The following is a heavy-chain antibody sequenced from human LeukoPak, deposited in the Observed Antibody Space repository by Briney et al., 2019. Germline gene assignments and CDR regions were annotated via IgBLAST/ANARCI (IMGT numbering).Heavy chain of an antibody. CDR2: IYYSGST. D-gene: IGHD3-16*01. CDR3: ARDLGPPSPFDY. CDR1: GGSISSSSYY. J-gene: IGHJ4*02. V-gene: IGHV4-39*07. Sequence: SETLSLTCTVSGGSISSSSYYWGWIRQPPGKGLEWIGSIYYSGSTYYNPSLKSRVTISVDTSKNQFSLKLSSVTAADTAVYYCARDLGPPSPFDYWGQGTLVTVSS.